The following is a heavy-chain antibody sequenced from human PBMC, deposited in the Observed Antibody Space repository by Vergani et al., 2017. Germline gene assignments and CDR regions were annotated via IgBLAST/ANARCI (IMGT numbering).Heavy chain of an antibody. CDR2: ISGSGGSI. CDR3: AKETFAAFDI. CDR1: GFTFDDYA. D-gene: IGHD3-10*01. J-gene: IGHJ3*02. V-gene: IGHV3-9*01. Sequence: EVQLVESGGGLVQPGRSLRLSCAASGFTFDDYAMHWVRQAPGKGLEWVSAISGSGGSIGYADSVKGRFTISRDNAKNSLYLQMNSLRAEDTALYYCAKETFAAFDIWGQGTMVTVSS.